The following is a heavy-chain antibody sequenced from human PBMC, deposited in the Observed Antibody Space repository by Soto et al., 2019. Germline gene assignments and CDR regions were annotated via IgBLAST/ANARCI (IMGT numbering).Heavy chain of an antibody. CDR2: INTNTGNP. Sequence: ASVKVSCKASGYTFTSYAMNWVRQAPEQGLEWMGWINTNTGNPTYAQGFTGRFVFSLDTSVSTAYLQICSLKFEDTAVYYCARYRGGYFGCLLYGGVIDYWGQGTLVTVSS. D-gene: IGHD3-9*01. V-gene: IGHV7-4-1*01. J-gene: IGHJ4*02. CDR3: ARYRGGYFGCLLYGGVIDY. CDR1: GYTFTSYA.